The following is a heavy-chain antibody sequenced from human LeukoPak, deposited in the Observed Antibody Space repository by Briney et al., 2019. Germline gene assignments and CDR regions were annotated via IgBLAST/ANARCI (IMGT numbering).Heavy chain of an antibody. D-gene: IGHD6-19*01. CDR3: AKKEQSPFYYYYGMDV. CDR2: ISGSGGST. Sequence: GGSLRLSCAASGFTFSSYAMSWVRQAPGKGLEWVSAISGSGGSTYYADSVKGRFTISRDNSKNTLYLRMNSLRAEDTAVYYCAKKEQSPFYYYYGMDVWGQGTTVTVSS. V-gene: IGHV3-23*01. CDR1: GFTFSSYA. J-gene: IGHJ6*02.